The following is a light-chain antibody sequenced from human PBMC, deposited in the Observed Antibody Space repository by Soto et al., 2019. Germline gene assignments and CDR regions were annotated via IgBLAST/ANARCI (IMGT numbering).Light chain of an antibody. CDR2: DVT. Sequence: QSVLTQPASVSGSPGQSITISCTGTSSDVGGFNYVSWYQQHTGKAPKLMIYDVTNRPSGVSYRFSGSKSGNTASLTISGLQAEDEADYYCNSYTSSSTDVCGTGTKLTVL. J-gene: IGLJ1*01. V-gene: IGLV2-14*03. CDR3: NSYTSSSTDV. CDR1: SSDVGGFNY.